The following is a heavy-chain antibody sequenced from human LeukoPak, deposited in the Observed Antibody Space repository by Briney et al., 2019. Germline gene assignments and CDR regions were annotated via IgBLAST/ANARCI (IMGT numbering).Heavy chain of an antibody. CDR3: ARDPLNYYGSGPRGDY. Sequence: GSSVKVSCKASGGTFSSYAISWVRQAPGQGLEWMGRIIPILGIANYAQKFQGRVTITADKSTSTAYMELSSLRSEDTAVYYCARDPLNYYGSGPRGDYWGQGTLVTVSS. V-gene: IGHV1-69*04. CDR1: GGTFSSYA. J-gene: IGHJ4*02. D-gene: IGHD3-10*01. CDR2: IIPILGIA.